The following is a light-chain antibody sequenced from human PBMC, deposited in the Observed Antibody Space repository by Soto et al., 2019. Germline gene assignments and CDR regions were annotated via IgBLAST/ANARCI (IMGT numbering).Light chain of an antibody. CDR2: TNN. CDR1: ISNIGGNT. Sequence: QSVLTQPPSASGTPGQRVTISCSGSISNIGGNTVNWYQQLPGTAPKLLMYTNNQRPSVVPDRFSGSKSGTSASLAISGLQSEDEADYYCAAWDDSLNGVVFGGGTQLTVL. CDR3: AAWDDSLNGVV. J-gene: IGLJ2*01. V-gene: IGLV1-44*01.